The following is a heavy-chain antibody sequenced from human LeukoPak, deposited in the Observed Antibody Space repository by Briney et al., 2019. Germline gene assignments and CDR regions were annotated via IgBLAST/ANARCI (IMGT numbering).Heavy chain of an antibody. CDR3: ARGGFRSCSSTSCMYYYYYGMDV. D-gene: IGHD2-2*01. J-gene: IGHJ6*02. CDR1: GVSFSGYY. V-gene: IGHV4-34*01. CDR2: INHSGST. Sequence: SETLSLTCAVYGVSFSGYYWSWIRQPPGKGLEWIGEINHSGSTNYNPSLKSRVTISVDTSKNQFSLKLSSVTAADTAVYYCARGGFRSCSSTSCMYYYYYGMDVWGQGTTVTVSS.